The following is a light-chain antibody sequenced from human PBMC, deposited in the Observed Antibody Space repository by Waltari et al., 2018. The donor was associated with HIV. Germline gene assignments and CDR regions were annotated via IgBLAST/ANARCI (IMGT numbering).Light chain of an antibody. CDR1: TSNIGRSY. J-gene: IGLJ2*01. CDR2: RNY. Sequence: QSVLTQAPSTSETPGQRVTISCSGSTSNIGRSYVYWYHQLPGTAPKLLIYRNYQRPSGVPDRFSGSKSGTSASLAISGLRPEEEGDYFCAAWDHDLSAVLFGGGTKLTVL. V-gene: IGLV1-47*01. CDR3: AAWDHDLSAVL.